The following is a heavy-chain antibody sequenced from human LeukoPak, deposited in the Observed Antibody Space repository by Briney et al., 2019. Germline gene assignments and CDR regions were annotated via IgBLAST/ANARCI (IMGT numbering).Heavy chain of an antibody. CDR3: ARDGRYRGYTYGFGDFYGMDV. CDR1: GYIFTTYG. D-gene: IGHD5-18*01. V-gene: IGHV1-18*01. Sequence: ASVKVSCKASGYIFTTYGITWVRQAPGQGLEWMGWISTYNGDTNYAQNLQGRVTMTTDTATRIAYMELRSLTSDDTAVYYCARDGRYRGYTYGFGDFYGMDVWGQGTTVTVSS. CDR2: ISTYNGDT. J-gene: IGHJ6*02.